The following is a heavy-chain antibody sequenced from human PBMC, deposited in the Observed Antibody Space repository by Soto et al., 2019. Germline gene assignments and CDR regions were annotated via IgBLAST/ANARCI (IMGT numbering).Heavy chain of an antibody. V-gene: IGHV4-39*01. Sequence: SETLSLTCTVSGGSISSSRCHWGWIRQPPGKGLEWIGNIYYSGNTYYNPSVKSPVTMSVDASKNQFSLKLRSVTAADTAVYYCGRRGDILSGYFDYWSPGTLVTVSS. CDR3: GRRGDILSGYFDY. CDR2: IYYSGNT. D-gene: IGHD3-9*01. J-gene: IGHJ4*02. CDR1: GGSISSSRCH.